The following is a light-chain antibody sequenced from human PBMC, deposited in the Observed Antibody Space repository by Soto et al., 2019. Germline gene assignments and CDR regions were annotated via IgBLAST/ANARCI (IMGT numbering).Light chain of an antibody. V-gene: IGKV1-39*01. CDR2: AAS. J-gene: IGKJ2*01. Sequence: DIQMTQSPSSLSASVGDRVTITCRASQNIDTFLNWYQQRPGQAPKLLICAASSLQAGVPSRFSGSGSGTEFALTISSLQPEDFATYFCQQSYTTPMYTFGQGTKVES. CDR1: QNIDTF. CDR3: QQSYTTPMYT.